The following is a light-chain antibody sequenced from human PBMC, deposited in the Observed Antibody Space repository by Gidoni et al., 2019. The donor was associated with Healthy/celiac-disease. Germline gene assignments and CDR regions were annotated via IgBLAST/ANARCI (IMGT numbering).Light chain of an antibody. CDR1: QRVSSSY. Sequence: EIVLTQSPGTLSLSPGERATLSCRASQRVSSSYLAWYQQNPGQAPRLLIYGASSRATGIPDRFSGSGSGTDFTLTISRLEPEDFAVYYCQQYGSSPVTFXQXTKLEIK. CDR2: GAS. V-gene: IGKV3-20*01. J-gene: IGKJ2*01. CDR3: QQYGSSPVT.